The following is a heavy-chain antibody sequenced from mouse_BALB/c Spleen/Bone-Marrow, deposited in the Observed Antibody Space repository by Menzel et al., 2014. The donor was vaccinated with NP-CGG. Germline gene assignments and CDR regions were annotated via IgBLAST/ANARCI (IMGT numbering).Heavy chain of an antibody. CDR3: ARGIYYGNYDYAIDY. CDR1: GFTLTDYN. V-gene: IGHV1S29*02. J-gene: IGHJ4*01. D-gene: IGHD2-1*01. Sequence: EVKVVESGPELVKPGASVKISCKASGFTLTDYNMHWVKQSHGKSLEWIGYIYPYNGGIGYNQKFNNKATLTVDKSSSTAYMELRRLSSDVSAVNYLARGIYYGNYDYAIDYWGQGPPVTVSS. CDR2: IYPYNGGI.